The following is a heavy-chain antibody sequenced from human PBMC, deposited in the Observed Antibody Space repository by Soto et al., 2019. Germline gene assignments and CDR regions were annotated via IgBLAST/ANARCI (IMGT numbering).Heavy chain of an antibody. D-gene: IGHD3-16*01. J-gene: IGHJ4*02. V-gene: IGHV3-7*01. CDR2: IKQDGSEK. CDR3: ARGGSESDY. Sequence: EVQLVESGGDLVQPGGSLRLSCAASGFTFSYYGMSWVRQAPGKGREGVANIKQDGSEKNYVDSVKGRCSITRDNAKNSLYLQVNSPRADDTAMYYCARGGSESDYWGQGTLVTVAS. CDR1: GFTFSYYG.